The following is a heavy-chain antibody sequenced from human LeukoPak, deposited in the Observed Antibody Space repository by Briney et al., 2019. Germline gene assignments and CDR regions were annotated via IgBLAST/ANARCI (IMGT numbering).Heavy chain of an antibody. D-gene: IGHD3-3*01. CDR2: ISSSSSYI. CDR3: ACITIFGANVDY. Sequence: GGSLRLSCAASGFTFSSYSMNWVRQAPGKGLEWVSSISSSSSYIYYADSVKGRFTISRDNAKNSLYLQMNSLRAEDTAVYYCACITIFGANVDYWGQATLVTVSS. CDR1: GFTFSSYS. J-gene: IGHJ4*02. V-gene: IGHV3-21*01.